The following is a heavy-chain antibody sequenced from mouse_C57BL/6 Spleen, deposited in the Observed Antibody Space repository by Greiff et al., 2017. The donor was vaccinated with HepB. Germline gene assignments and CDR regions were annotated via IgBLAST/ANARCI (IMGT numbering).Heavy chain of an antibody. CDR3: ARRAYDGYFDV. CDR2: IYPRSGNT. J-gene: IGHJ1*03. Sequence: QVQLKESGAELARPGASVKLSCKASGYTFTSYGISWVKQRTGQGLEWIGEIYPRSGNTYYNEKFKGKATLTADKSSSTAYMELRSLTSEDSAVYFCARRAYDGYFDVWGTGTTVTVSS. CDR1: GYTFTSYG. D-gene: IGHD2-12*01. V-gene: IGHV1-81*01.